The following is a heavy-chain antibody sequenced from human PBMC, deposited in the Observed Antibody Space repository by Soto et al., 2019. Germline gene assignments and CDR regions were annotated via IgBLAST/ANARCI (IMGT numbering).Heavy chain of an antibody. CDR3: AIDFDIAVTSNAFDV. CDR2: VIPISGIA. D-gene: IGHD6-19*01. J-gene: IGHJ3*01. Sequence: SVKVSCKASGGTFNTDTISWVRQAHGQGPEWMGRVIPISGIANYAQKFQGRLTITADRSTGTAYMELSSLRTEDTAVYYCAIDFDIAVTSNAFDVWGQGTVVTVSS. V-gene: IGHV1-69*04. CDR1: GGTFNTDT.